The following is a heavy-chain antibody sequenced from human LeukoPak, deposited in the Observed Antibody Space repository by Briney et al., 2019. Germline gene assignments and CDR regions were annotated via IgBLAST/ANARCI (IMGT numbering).Heavy chain of an antibody. CDR1: GSTFTIYD. J-gene: IGHJ5*02. CDR3: ARLQQLDPYNWFDP. V-gene: IGHV1-8*01. CDR2: MNPNSSNT. Sequence: ASGKVSCKASGSTFTIYDINWVRQATGQGLEWMGWMNPNSSNTGYAQKFQGRVTMTRNTYISTAYMELSSLRSEDTAVYYCARLQQLDPYNWFDPWGQGTLVTVAS. D-gene: IGHD6-13*01.